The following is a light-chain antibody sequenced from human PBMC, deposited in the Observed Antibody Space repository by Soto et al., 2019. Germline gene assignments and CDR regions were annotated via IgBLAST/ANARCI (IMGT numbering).Light chain of an antibody. CDR3: CSYAGSSTPYV. V-gene: IGLV2-23*01. CDR2: EGS. J-gene: IGLJ1*01. Sequence: QSALTQPASVSWSPGQSITISCTGTSSDVGSYNLVSWYQQHPGKAPKLMIYEGSKRPSGVSNRFSGSKSGNTASLTISGLQAEDEADYYCCSYAGSSTPYVFGTGTKVTVL. CDR1: SSDVGSYNL.